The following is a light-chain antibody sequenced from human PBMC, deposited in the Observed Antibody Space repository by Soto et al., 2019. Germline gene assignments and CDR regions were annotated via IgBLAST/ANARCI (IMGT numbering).Light chain of an antibody. CDR2: GAS. V-gene: IGKV3-20*01. CDR1: QSVGSNY. Sequence: EIVLTQSPGTLSLSPGERATLSCRASQSVGSNYLAWYQQKPGQAPRLLIYGASSRATGIPDRFSGSGSGTDFTLIISRLEPEDFAVYYCQQYGSSPPTFGQGTKVEIK. CDR3: QQYGSSPPT. J-gene: IGKJ1*01.